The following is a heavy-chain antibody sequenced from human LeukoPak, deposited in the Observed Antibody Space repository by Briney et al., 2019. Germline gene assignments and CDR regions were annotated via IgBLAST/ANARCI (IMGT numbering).Heavy chain of an antibody. V-gene: IGHV3-15*01. Sequence: GGSLRLSCAASGFTFSNAWMSWVRQAPGKGLEWVGRIKSKTDGGTTDYAAPVKGRFTISRDDSKNTLHLQMNSLRAEDTAVYYCAKDWTAGLYGMDVWGQGTTVTVSS. J-gene: IGHJ6*02. CDR1: GFTFSNAW. D-gene: IGHD3/OR15-3a*01. CDR3: AKDWTAGLYGMDV. CDR2: IKSKTDGGTT.